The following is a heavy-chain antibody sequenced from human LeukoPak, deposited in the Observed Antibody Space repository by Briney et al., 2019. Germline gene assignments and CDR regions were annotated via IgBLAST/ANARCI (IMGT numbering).Heavy chain of an antibody. V-gene: IGHV3-23*01. CDR3: AKEGGGTYYYYMDV. D-gene: IGHD2-15*01. CDR2: ISGSGGST. CDR1: GFTFSSYA. J-gene: IGHJ6*03. Sequence: QAGGSLRLSCAAAGFTFSSYAMSWVRQAPGKGLEWVSAISGSGGSTYYADSVKGRFTISRDNSKNTLYLQMNSLRAEDTAVYYCAKEGGGTYYYYMDVWGKGTTVTVSS.